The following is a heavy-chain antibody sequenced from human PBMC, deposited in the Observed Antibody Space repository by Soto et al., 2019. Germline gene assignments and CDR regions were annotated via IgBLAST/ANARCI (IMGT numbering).Heavy chain of an antibody. D-gene: IGHD2-8*01. V-gene: IGHV3-30-3*02. CDR3: AKPSRVLMVYAIGGGDAFDI. Sequence: PGGSLRLSCAVSGFTFSSHIMHWVRQAPGKGLEWVALISSDGNNKYYADSVKGRFTTSRDNSKNTMYLQMNSLRAEDTAVYYCAKPSRVLMVYAIGGGDAFDIWGQGTMVTVSS. J-gene: IGHJ3*02. CDR2: ISSDGNNK. CDR1: GFTFSSHI.